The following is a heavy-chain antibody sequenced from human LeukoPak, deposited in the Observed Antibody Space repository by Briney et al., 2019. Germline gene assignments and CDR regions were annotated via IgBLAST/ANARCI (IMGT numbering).Heavy chain of an antibody. CDR3: ARLRYYDSSAYYYAFDY. CDR1: GGSISSSSYY. J-gene: IGHJ4*02. CDR2: IYYRGST. Sequence: PSETLSLTCTVSGGSISSSSYYWGWIRQPPGKGLEWIGSIYYRGSTYYNPSLKRRVTISVDTSKNQFSLKLSSVTAADTAVYYCARLRYYDSSAYYYAFDYWGQGTLVTVSS. V-gene: IGHV4-39*01. D-gene: IGHD3-22*01.